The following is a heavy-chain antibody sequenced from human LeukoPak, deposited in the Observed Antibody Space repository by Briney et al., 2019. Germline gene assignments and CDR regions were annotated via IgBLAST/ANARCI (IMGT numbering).Heavy chain of an antibody. Sequence: SETLSLTCAVSGGSISSGGYSWSWIRQPPGKGLEWIGYIYYSGSTYYNPSLKSRVTISVDTSKNQFSLKLSSVTAADTAVYYCARGRVTIFGVVSYYYYGMDVGGQGTTVTVSS. CDR3: ARGRVTIFGVVSYYYYGMDV. J-gene: IGHJ6*02. D-gene: IGHD3-3*01. CDR2: IYYSGST. V-gene: IGHV4-31*11. CDR1: GGSISSGGYS.